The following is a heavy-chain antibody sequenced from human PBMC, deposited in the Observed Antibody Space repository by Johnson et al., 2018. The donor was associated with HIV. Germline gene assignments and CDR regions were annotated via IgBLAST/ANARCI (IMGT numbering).Heavy chain of an antibody. CDR3: AKSDSGYDAFDI. J-gene: IGHJ3*02. CDR1: GFTFSDYY. V-gene: IGHV3-11*04. CDR2: ISSSGSTI. Sequence: QVQLVQSGGGLVKPGGSLRLSCAASGFTFSDYYMSWIRQAPGKGLEWVSYISSSGSTIYYADSVKGRFTISRDNSKNTLYLQMNSLRAEDTAVYYCAKSDSGYDAFDIWGQGTMVTVSS. D-gene: IGHD5-12*01.